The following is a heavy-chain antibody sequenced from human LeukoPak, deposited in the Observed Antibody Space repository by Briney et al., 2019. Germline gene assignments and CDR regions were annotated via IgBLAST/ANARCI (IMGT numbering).Heavy chain of an antibody. CDR2: ISSNGGST. CDR3: GKVLNRVYDY. D-gene: IGHD6-13*01. J-gene: IGHJ4*02. Sequence: GGSLRLSCSASGFTFSSYAMHWVRQAPGKGLEYVSAISSNGGSTYYADSVKGRFTISRDNSKNTLYLQMSSLRAEDTAVYYCGKVLNRVYDYWGQGTLVTVSS. CDR1: GFTFSSYA. V-gene: IGHV3-64D*06.